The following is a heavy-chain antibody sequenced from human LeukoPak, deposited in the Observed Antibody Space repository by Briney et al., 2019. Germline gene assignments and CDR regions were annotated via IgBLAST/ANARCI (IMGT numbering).Heavy chain of an antibody. J-gene: IGHJ6*03. CDR1: GFTFSDYY. D-gene: IGHD3-3*01. CDR3: AKEGIFGVVRSYMDV. Sequence: PGGSLRLSCAASGFTFSDYYMSWIRQAPGKGLEWVSYISSSGSTIYYADSVKGRFTISRDNAKNSLYLQMNSLRAEDTAVYYCAKEGIFGVVRSYMDVWGKGTTVTVSS. CDR2: ISSSGSTI. V-gene: IGHV3-11*01.